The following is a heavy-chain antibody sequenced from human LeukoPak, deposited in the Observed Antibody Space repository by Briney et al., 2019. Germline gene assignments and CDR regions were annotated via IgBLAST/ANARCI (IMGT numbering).Heavy chain of an antibody. CDR2: ISSNGGST. V-gene: IGHV3-64*01. Sequence: PGGSLRLSCAASGFTFSSYAMHWVRQAPGKGLEYVSAISSNGGSTYYANSVKGRFTISRDNSKNTLYLQMGSLRAEDMAVYYCAGGLFYRYAFDIWGQGTMVTVSS. J-gene: IGHJ3*02. CDR1: GFTFSSYA. D-gene: IGHD2/OR15-2a*01. CDR3: AGGLFYRYAFDI.